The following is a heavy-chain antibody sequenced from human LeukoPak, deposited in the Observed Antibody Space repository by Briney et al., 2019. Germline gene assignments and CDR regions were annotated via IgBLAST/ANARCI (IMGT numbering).Heavy chain of an antibody. CDR3: ASGEGDLYYYYMDV. V-gene: IGHV3-30-3*01. CDR2: ISYDGSNK. J-gene: IGHJ6*03. Sequence: PGGSLRLSCAASGFTFSSYAMHWVRQAPGKGLEWVSVISYDGSNKYYADSVKGRFTISRDNSKNTLYLQMNSLRAEDTAVYYCASGEGDLYYYYMDVWGRGTTVTVSS. CDR1: GFTFSSYA. D-gene: IGHD2-21*01.